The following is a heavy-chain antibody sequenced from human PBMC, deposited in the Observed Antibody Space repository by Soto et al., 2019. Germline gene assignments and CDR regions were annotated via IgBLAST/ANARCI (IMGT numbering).Heavy chain of an antibody. Sequence: QVQLVQSGAEVKKPGSSVKVSCKASGGAFTNDIITWVRQAPGQGLEWMGRIIPLLDITNYAQKFKSRVTITADKSTSTTYMELNSLISEDTAVYYCARDSPIGSTFSGYDAIDYWGQGTLVTVSS. CDR2: IIPLLDIT. CDR1: GGAFTNDI. D-gene: IGHD5-12*01. V-gene: IGHV1-69*08. J-gene: IGHJ4*02. CDR3: ARDSPIGSTFSGYDAIDY.